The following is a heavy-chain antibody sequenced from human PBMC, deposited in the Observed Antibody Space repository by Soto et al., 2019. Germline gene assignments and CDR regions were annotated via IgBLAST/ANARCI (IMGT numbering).Heavy chain of an antibody. CDR1: GFSLSTSGVG. CDR2: IYWDDDK. CDR3: APRRAVTFDY. Sequence: QITLKESGPTLVKPTQTLTLTCTFSGFSLSTSGVGVGWIRQPPGKALEWLALIYWDDDKRYSPSLKSRLTITKATSKHQVVTTMTTMDPVDTATYYCAPRRAVTFDYWGQGTLVTVSS. D-gene: IGHD4-4*01. V-gene: IGHV2-5*02. J-gene: IGHJ4*02.